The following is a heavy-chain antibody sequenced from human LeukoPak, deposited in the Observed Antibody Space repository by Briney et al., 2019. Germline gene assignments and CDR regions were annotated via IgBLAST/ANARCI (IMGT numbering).Heavy chain of an antibody. CDR3: ARDLREDTTMIFFDY. D-gene: IGHD5-18*01. CDR1: GYTFTSYG. V-gene: IGHV1-18*01. J-gene: IGHJ4*02. CDR2: ISAYNGNT. Sequence: ASVKVSCKASGYTFTSYGISWVRQAPGQGFEWMGWISAYNGNTNYVQKFQGRVTMTTDTSTSTAYMELRSLISDDTAVYYCARDLREDTTMIFFDYWGQGTLVTVSS.